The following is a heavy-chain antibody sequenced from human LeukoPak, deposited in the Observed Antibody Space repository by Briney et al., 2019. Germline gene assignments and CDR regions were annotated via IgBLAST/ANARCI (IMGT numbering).Heavy chain of an antibody. Sequence: GGSLRLSCAASGFTVSSNYMSWVRQAPGKGLEWVSVIYSGGSTYYADSVKGRFTISRDNSKNTLYLQMNSLGAEDTAVYYCASRRKSFYGMDVWGQGTTVTVSS. D-gene: IGHD1-26*01. CDR1: GFTVSSNY. CDR3: ASRRKSFYGMDV. CDR2: IYSGGST. V-gene: IGHV3-53*01. J-gene: IGHJ6*02.